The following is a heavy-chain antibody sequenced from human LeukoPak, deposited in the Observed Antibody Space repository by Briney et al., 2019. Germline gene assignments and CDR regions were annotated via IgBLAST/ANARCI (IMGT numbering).Heavy chain of an antibody. Sequence: KTSQTLSLTCTVSGGSISSGGYYWSWIRQPPGKGLEWIGYIYHSGSTYYNPSLKSRVTISVDRSKNQFSLKLSSVTAADTAVYYCARGPSYYDSSGYVDYWGQGTLVTVSS. J-gene: IGHJ4*02. CDR1: GGSISSGGYY. V-gene: IGHV4-30-2*01. CDR2: IYHSGST. CDR3: ARGPSYYDSSGYVDY. D-gene: IGHD3-22*01.